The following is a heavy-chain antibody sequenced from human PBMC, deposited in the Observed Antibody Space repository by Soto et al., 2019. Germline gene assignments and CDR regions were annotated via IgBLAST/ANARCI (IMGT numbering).Heavy chain of an antibody. V-gene: IGHV2-5*02. Sequence: QITLKESGPTVVKPTETLTLTCTFSGFSLSTSAVAVGWIRQPPGKALEWLALIAGDDNKRYRSSLQSRLTITKDTSKTQVVLIMTDMDPVDTATYYCARRYPNNWFDPWGQGTLVTVSS. CDR1: GFSLSTSAVA. CDR3: ARRYPNNWFDP. CDR2: IAGDDNK. J-gene: IGHJ5*02.